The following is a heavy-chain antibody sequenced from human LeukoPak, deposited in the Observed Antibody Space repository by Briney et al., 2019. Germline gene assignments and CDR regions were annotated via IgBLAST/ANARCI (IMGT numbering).Heavy chain of an antibody. J-gene: IGHJ4*02. V-gene: IGHV3-23*01. CDR1: GFTFSSYA. CDR3: AKAGAAREHFDY. D-gene: IGHD6-6*01. Sequence: GGSLRLSCAASGFTFSSYAMSWVRQAPGKGLEWVSAISGSGGSTYYADSVKGRLTISRDNAKNSLYLQMNSLRAEDTAVYYCAKAGAAREHFDYWGQGTLVTVSS. CDR2: ISGSGGST.